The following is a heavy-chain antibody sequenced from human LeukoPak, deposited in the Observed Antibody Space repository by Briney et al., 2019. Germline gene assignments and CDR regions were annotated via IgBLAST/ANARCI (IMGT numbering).Heavy chain of an antibody. CDR3: ARGPTLYDFWSGCYPIYYYYYGMDV. Sequence: SETLSLTCTVSGGSISNYYWSWIRQPPGKGLEWIGYIYYSGTTNYNPSLKSRVTISVDTSKNQFSLKLNSVTAADTAVYYCARGPTLYDFWSGCYPIYYYYYGMDVWGQGTTVTVSS. V-gene: IGHV4-59*12. CDR2: IYYSGTT. D-gene: IGHD3-3*01. CDR1: GGSISNYY. J-gene: IGHJ6*02.